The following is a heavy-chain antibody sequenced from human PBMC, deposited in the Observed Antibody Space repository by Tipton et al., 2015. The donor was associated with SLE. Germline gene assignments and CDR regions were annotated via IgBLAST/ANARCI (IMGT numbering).Heavy chain of an antibody. V-gene: IGHV4-39*07. CDR2: IYYSGST. CDR1: GGSISSSSYY. J-gene: IGHJ3*02. Sequence: TLSLTCTVSGGSISSSSYYWGWIRQPPGKGLEWIGSIYYSGSTYYNPSLKSRVTISVDTSKNQFSLKLSSVTAADTAVYYCARDPLYSGGNSGPDAFDIWGQGTMVTVSS. D-gene: IGHD2-21*02. CDR3: ARDPLYSGGNSGPDAFDI.